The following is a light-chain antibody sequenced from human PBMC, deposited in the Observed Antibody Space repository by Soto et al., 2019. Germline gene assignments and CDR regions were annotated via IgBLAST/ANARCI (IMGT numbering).Light chain of an antibody. Sequence: DIQMTQSPSTLSASLGDRVTITCRASQSISSWLAWYQQKPGKAPKLLIYKASTLKSGVPSRFSGSGSGTEFTLTISSLQPDDFATYYCQQYNSYSRTFGQGTKVDI. V-gene: IGKV1-5*03. CDR3: QQYNSYSRT. J-gene: IGKJ1*01. CDR1: QSISSW. CDR2: KAS.